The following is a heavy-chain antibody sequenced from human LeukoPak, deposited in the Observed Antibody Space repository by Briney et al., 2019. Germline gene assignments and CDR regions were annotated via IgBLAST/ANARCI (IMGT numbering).Heavy chain of an antibody. J-gene: IGHJ4*02. CDR3: SKDLERHTVGYFDS. Sequence: GGSLRLSCAASGFTFSSYSMNWVRQAPGKGLEWVSSLSGNERDTRYADSVRGRFTISRDNSENLLYLQMTSLGAEDTAIYYCSKDLERHTVGYFDSWGQGVLVTVSS. D-gene: IGHD1-1*01. V-gene: IGHV3-23*01. CDR1: GFTFSSYS. CDR2: LSGNERDT.